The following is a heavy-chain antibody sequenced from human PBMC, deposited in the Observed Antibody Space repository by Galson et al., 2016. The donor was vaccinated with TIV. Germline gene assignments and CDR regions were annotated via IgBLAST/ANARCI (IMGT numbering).Heavy chain of an antibody. CDR2: IGPGKDV. D-gene: IGHD6-13*01. CDR3: AKYVITIPVAGFDY. Sequence: SLRLSCAASGFAFSTYAMNWVRQPPGKGLEWVSTIGPGKDVHYADSVNGRFTISRDNSKSTLFLQMNSLRAEDTAVYYCAKYVITIPVAGFDYWGQGALVTVSS. V-gene: IGHV3-23*01. CDR1: GFAFSTYA. J-gene: IGHJ4*02.